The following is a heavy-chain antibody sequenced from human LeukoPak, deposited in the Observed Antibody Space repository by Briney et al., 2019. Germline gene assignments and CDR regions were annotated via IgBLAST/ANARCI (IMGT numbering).Heavy chain of an antibody. CDR3: QLEVVVPAAINY. Sequence: GGSLRLSCAASGFTFSTYGMHWVRQAPGKGLEWVAFIRYDGSNKYYADSVKGRFTISRDNSKNTVYLQMNSLKTEDTAVYYCQLEVVVPAAINYWGQGTLVTVSS. CDR1: GFTFSTYG. J-gene: IGHJ4*02. D-gene: IGHD2-2*02. V-gene: IGHV3-30*02. CDR2: IRYDGSNK.